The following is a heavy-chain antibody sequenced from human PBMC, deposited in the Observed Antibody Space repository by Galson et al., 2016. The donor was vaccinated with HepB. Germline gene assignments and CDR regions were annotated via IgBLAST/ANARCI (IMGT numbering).Heavy chain of an antibody. D-gene: IGHD4-17*01. J-gene: IGHJ4*02. CDR3: ARDADGDYGY. CDR1: RFTVSSNY. V-gene: IGHV3-53*01. Sequence: SLRLSCAASRFTVSSNYMSWVRQAPGKGLEWVSVIYSGGNTYYADSVKGRFTISRDNSKNTLYLQMNSLRAEDTAVYYCARDADGDYGYWGQGILVTVSS. CDR2: IYSGGNT.